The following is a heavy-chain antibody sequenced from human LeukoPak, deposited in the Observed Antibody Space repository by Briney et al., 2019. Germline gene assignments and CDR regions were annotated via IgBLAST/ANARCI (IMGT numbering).Heavy chain of an antibody. Sequence: GASVKVSCKASGYTFTSYDINWVRQATGQGLEWMGWMNPNSGNTGYAQKFQGRVTMTRNTSISTAYMELSSLRSEDTAVYYCARVPGGGYDSSGYYGKNWFDPWGQGTLVTVSS. V-gene: IGHV1-8*01. CDR1: GYTFTSYD. CDR3: ARVPGGGYDSSGYYGKNWFDP. J-gene: IGHJ5*02. D-gene: IGHD3-22*01. CDR2: MNPNSGNT.